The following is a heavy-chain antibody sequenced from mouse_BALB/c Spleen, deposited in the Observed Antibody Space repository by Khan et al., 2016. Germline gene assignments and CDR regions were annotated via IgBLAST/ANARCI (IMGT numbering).Heavy chain of an antibody. CDR3: NAICYGNYIYFDY. J-gene: IGHJ2*02. Sequence: EVQLQESGAELVKSGASVKLSCTASGFNIKDYYMHWVKQRPAQGLEWIGWIDPENGDTECAPKFQGKATVTADTSSNTAYLRLSSLTSADTAVYYCNAICYGNYIYFDYWGQGTSLTVSS. CDR2: IDPENGDT. CDR1: GFNIKDYY. V-gene: IGHV14-4*02. D-gene: IGHD2-1*01.